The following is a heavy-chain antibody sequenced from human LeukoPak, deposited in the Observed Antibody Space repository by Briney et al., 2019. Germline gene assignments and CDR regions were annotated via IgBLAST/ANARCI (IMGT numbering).Heavy chain of an antibody. CDR2: IKSKTDGGTT. D-gene: IGHD3-22*01. CDR3: TTGFYYDSSGSDY. J-gene: IGHJ4*02. Sequence: PGGSLRLSCAASGFTFSNAWMSWVRQAPGKGLEWVGRIKSKTDGGTTDYAAPVKGRFTISRDDSKNTLYLQMNSLKTEDTAVYYCTTGFYYDSSGSDYWGQGTLVTVSS. V-gene: IGHV3-15*01. CDR1: GFTFSNAW.